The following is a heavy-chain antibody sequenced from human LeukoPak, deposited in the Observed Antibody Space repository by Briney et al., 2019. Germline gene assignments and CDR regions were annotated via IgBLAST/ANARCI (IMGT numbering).Heavy chain of an antibody. D-gene: IGHD3-3*01. V-gene: IGHV3-74*01. Sequence: GGSLRLSCAASGFTFSSYWMHWVRQAPRKGLVWVSRINSDGSSTSYADSVKGRFTISRDNAKNTLYLQMNSLRAEDTAVYYCALSLYYDFWSAYPFDYWGQGTLVTVSS. CDR2: INSDGSST. CDR1: GFTFSSYW. CDR3: ALSLYYDFWSAYPFDY. J-gene: IGHJ4*02.